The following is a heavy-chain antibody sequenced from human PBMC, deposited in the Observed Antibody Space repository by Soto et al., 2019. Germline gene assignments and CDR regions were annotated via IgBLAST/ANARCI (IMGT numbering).Heavy chain of an antibody. Sequence: GGSLRLSCAASVFTFSSYSMDWVRQAPGKGLEWVSYISSSSSTIHYSDSVKGRFTISRDNAKNSLYLQMNSLRAEDTAVYYCARREIQGPIDYWGQGTLVTVSS. D-gene: IGHD1-26*01. V-gene: IGHV3-48*01. J-gene: IGHJ4*02. CDR2: ISSSSSTI. CDR3: ARREIQGPIDY. CDR1: VFTFSSYS.